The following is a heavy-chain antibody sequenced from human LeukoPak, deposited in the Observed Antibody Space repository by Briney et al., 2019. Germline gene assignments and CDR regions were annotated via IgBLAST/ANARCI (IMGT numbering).Heavy chain of an antibody. D-gene: IGHD1-14*01. J-gene: IGHJ6*04. V-gene: IGHV3-48*03. CDR3: ARRFATVGMDV. CDR2: ISLSGSII. CDR1: GFTFSSYE. Sequence: GGSLRLSCAASGFTFSSYEMNWVRQAPGKGLEWVSYISLSGSIIYYADSVKGRFTISRDNAKNSLFLQTNSLRAEDTAVYYCARRFATVGMDVWGKGTTVTVSS.